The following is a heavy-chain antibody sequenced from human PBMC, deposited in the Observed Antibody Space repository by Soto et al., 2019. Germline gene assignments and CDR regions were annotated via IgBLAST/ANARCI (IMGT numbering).Heavy chain of an antibody. J-gene: IGHJ4*02. CDR3: ARIRGYCSGGSCPYTDY. V-gene: IGHV3-23*01. D-gene: IGHD2-15*01. Sequence: GGSLRLSCAASGFTFSSYAMSWVRQAPGKGLEWVSAISGSGGSTYYADSVKGRFTISRDNSKNTLYLQMNSLRAEDTAVYYCARIRGYCSGGSCPYTDYWGQGTLVTVSS. CDR1: GFTFSSYA. CDR2: ISGSGGST.